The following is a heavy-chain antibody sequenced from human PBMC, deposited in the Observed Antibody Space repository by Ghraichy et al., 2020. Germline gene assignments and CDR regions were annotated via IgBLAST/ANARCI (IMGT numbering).Heavy chain of an antibody. D-gene: IGHD2-15*01. CDR3: ASLGQVVAAFFDY. V-gene: IGHV4-34*01. Sequence: SETLSLTCAVYGGSFSGYYWSWIRQPPGKGLEWIGEINHSGSTNYNPSLKSRVTISVDTSKNQFSLKLSSVTAADTAVYYCASLGQVVAAFFDYWGQGTLVTVSS. CDR1: GGSFSGYY. J-gene: IGHJ4*02. CDR2: INHSGST.